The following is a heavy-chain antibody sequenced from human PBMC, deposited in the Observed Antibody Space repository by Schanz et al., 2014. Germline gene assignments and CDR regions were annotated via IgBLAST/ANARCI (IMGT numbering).Heavy chain of an antibody. Sequence: QVHLVQSGAEVNRPGASVKVSCKASEYSFTSYSMHWVRQAPGQRLEWMGWISTGSGDTKYSQNFQGRVTITRDTSASTAYMELSSLRSEDTAVYSCARGIGGYGANNYFDYWGQGTLVTVSS. D-gene: IGHD5-12*01. J-gene: IGHJ4*02. CDR2: ISTGSGDT. CDR3: ARGIGGYGANNYFDY. V-gene: IGHV1-3*04. CDR1: EYSFTSYS.